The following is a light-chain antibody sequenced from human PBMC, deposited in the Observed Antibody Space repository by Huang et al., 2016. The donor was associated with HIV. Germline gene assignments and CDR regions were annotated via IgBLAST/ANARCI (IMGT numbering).Light chain of an antibody. CDR3: HQRAGWPL. V-gene: IGKV3-11*01. J-gene: IGKJ4*02. Sequence: EVVLTQSPATLSLSPGERATLSCRARQTISSYLAWYHHKPGQPPRLLIYDTSKRATGIPARFRGSGSGTDFTLTISSLEPEDFAVYYCHQRAGWPLFGGGTKVEIK. CDR1: QTISSY. CDR2: DTS.